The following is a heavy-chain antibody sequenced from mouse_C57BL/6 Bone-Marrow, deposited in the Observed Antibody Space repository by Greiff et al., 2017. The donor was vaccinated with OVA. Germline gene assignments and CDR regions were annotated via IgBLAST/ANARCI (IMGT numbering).Heavy chain of an antibody. D-gene: IGHD1-1*01. Sequence: QVQLQQPGAELVMPGASVKLSCKASGYTFTSYWMHWVKQRPGQGLEWIGEIDPSDSYTNYNQKFKGKSTLTVDKSSSTAYMQLSSLTSEDSAVYYCARSGPITFWGRGTTLTVSS. CDR3: ARSGPITF. CDR1: GYTFTSYW. J-gene: IGHJ2*01. V-gene: IGHV1-69*01. CDR2: IDPSDSYT.